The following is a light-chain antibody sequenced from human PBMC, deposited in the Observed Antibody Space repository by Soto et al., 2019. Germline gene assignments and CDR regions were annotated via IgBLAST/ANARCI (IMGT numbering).Light chain of an antibody. V-gene: IGLV2-23*01. J-gene: IGLJ1*01. CDR1: SSDVGSYNL. Sequence: QSALTQPASVSGSPGQSITISCTGTSSDVGSYNLVSWYQQHPGKAPKLMIYEGSKRPSGVSNRFSGSKSGNTASLTISGLQAEDEADYYCCSYAGSSRGVFGTGTKLIVL. CDR2: EGS. CDR3: CSYAGSSRGV.